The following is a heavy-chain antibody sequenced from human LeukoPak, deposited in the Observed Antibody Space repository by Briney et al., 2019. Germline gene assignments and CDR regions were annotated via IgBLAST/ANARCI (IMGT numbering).Heavy chain of an antibody. V-gene: IGHV3-30*02. CDR1: GFTFSSYG. J-gene: IGHJ4*02. CDR2: IRYDGSNK. D-gene: IGHD2-2*01. CDR3: AKDSNESLDY. Sequence: GGSLRLSCVASGFTFSSYGMHWVRQAPGKGLEWVAVIRYDGSNKNYADSVKGRFTISRDNSKNTLYLQMNSLRAEDTAVYYCAKDSNESLDYWGQGTLVTVSS.